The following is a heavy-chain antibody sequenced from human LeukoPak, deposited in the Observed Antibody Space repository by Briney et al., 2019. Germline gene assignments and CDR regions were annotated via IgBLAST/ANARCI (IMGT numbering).Heavy chain of an antibody. V-gene: IGHV3-9*01. Sequence: PGGSLRLSCAASGFTFDDYAMHWVRQAPGKGLEWVSGISWNSGSIGYADSVKGRFTISRYNAKNSLYLQMRSLRAEDTALYYCAKDIGPYYYDSSGSGVRGGFDYWGQGTLVTVSS. D-gene: IGHD3-22*01. CDR3: AKDIGPYYYDSSGSGVRGGFDY. J-gene: IGHJ4*02. CDR2: ISWNSGSI. CDR1: GFTFDDYA.